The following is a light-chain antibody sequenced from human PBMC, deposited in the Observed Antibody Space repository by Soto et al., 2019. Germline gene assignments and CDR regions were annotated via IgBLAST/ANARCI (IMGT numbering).Light chain of an antibody. CDR3: QQCGSSPS. V-gene: IGKV3-20*01. CDR2: DTT. CDR1: QSVSSSY. J-gene: IGKJ1*01. Sequence: EIVLAQSPGTLSLSPGERATLSCRASQSVSSSYLAWYQQKPGQAPRLLIYDTTSRATGIPDGFSGSGSGTDFTLAISRLEAEDFAVYCCQQCGSSPSFGQGTKVELK.